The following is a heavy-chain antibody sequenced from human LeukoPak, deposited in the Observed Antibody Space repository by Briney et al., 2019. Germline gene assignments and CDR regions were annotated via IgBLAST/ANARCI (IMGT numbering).Heavy chain of an antibody. J-gene: IGHJ6*02. Sequence: SETLSLTCTVSGGSISSSTYYWGWIRQPPGKGVEWIGTIYYSGSTYYNPSLKSRVTISVDMSKNQFSLKLSSVTAADTAVYYCARLSGERGDVWGQGTTVTVSS. CDR3: ARLSGERGDV. CDR2: IYYSGST. V-gene: IGHV4-39*01. CDR1: GGSISSSTYY. D-gene: IGHD3-10*01.